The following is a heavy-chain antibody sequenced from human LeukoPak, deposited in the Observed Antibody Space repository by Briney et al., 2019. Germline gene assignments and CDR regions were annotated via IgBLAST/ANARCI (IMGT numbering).Heavy chain of an antibody. CDR2: IIPIFGTA. D-gene: IGHD1-26*01. CDR3: ASPGLQGGATKHYYYYYYMDV. CDR1: GGTFSSYA. Sequence: GASVKVSCKASGGTFSSYAISWVRQAPGQGLEWMGGIIPIFGTANYAQKFQGRVTITADKSTSTAYMELSSLRSEDTAVYYCASPGLQGGATKHYYYYYYMDVWGKGTTVTVSS. V-gene: IGHV1-69*06. J-gene: IGHJ6*03.